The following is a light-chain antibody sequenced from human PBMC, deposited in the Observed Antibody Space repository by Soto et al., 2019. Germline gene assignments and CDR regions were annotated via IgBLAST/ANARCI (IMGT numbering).Light chain of an antibody. CDR3: QYWDDYSWT. CDR2: KAS. CDR1: QSITDW. Sequence: DLQMTQSPSTLSASVGDRVTITCRASQSITDWLAWYQQKPGKAPKFLIYKASNLEGGVPSRFSSRGSGTEFTLTISSVQPDDFATYYCQYWDDYSWTFGQGTKVEIK. V-gene: IGKV1-5*03. J-gene: IGKJ1*01.